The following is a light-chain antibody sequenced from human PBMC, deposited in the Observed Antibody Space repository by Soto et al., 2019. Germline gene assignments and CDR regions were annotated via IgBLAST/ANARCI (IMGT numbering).Light chain of an antibody. CDR3: SAFTGTTYV. CDR1: DVSGNKY. CDR2: DVS. J-gene: IGLJ1*01. V-gene: IGLV2-14*03. Sequence: QSALTQPASMSGSPGQSITISCTGSDVSGNKYVSWYQHYPGKAPKLIISDVSSRPSGVSDRFSGSKSGDSASLTISGLQAEDEADYYCSAFTGTTYVFGTGTKVTVL.